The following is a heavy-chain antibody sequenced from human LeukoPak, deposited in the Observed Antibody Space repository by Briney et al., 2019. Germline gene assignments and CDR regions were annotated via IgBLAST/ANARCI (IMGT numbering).Heavy chain of an antibody. CDR2: ISSGSGHI. V-gene: IGHV3-21*01. CDR1: GFIFRSKA. CDR3: ARGDGYFTY. Sequence: GGSLRIFGPACGFIFRSKAMNWVRQAPGKGLEWVSSISSGSGHIYYADSMKGRFTISRDNAKSSLYLQMNSLRVEDTAVYYCARGDGYFTYWGQGTLVTVSS. J-gene: IGHJ4*02.